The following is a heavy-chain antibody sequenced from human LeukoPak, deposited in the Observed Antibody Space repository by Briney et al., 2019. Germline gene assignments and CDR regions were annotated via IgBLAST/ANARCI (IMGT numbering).Heavy chain of an antibody. CDR3: ARFTRAAAAGMVPREYYFDY. J-gene: IGHJ4*02. CDR1: GGSFSGYY. V-gene: IGHV4-34*01. D-gene: IGHD6-13*01. Sequence: SETLSLTCAVYGGSFSGYYWSWTRQPPGKGLGWIGTIYYSGSTYYNPSLKSRVTISVDTSKNQFSLKLSSVTAADTAVYYCARFTRAAAAGMVPREYYFDYWGQGTLVTVSS. CDR2: IYYSGST.